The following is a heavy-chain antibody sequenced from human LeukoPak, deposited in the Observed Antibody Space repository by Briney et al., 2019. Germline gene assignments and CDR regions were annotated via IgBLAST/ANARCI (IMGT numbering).Heavy chain of an antibody. V-gene: IGHV3-21*01. CDR3: ARGGDYDFWSGYSSAFDI. D-gene: IGHD3-3*01. J-gene: IGHJ3*02. CDR2: ISSSSSYI. Sequence: PGGSLRLSCAASGFTFSSHSMNWVRQAPGKGLEWVSSISSSSSYIYYADSVKGRFTISRDNAKNSLYLQMNSLRAEDTAVYYCARGGDYDFWSGYSSAFDIWGQGTMVTVSS. CDR1: GFTFSSHS.